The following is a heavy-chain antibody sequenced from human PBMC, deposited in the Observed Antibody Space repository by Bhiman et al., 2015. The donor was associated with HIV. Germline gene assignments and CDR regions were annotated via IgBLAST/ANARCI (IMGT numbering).Heavy chain of an antibody. J-gene: IGHJ4*02. V-gene: IGHV3-21*04. CDR3: ARPYYYDSGGYSAGLRY. CDR2: ISSSSSYI. CDR1: GFTFSSYS. D-gene: IGHD3-22*01. Sequence: EVQLVESGGGLVKPGGSLRLSCAASGFTFSSYSMNWVRQAPGKGLEWVSSISSSSSYIFYADSVKGRFTISRDNAKSSLYLQMNSLRAEDTAFYYCARPYYYDSGGYSAGLRYWGQGTLVTVSS.